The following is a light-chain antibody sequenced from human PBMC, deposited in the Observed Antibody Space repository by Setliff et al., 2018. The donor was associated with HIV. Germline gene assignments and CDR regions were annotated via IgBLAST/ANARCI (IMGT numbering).Light chain of an antibody. CDR1: SSDIGGYNY. V-gene: IGLV2-14*01. CDR2: EVT. J-gene: IGLJ1*01. Sequence: QSVLTQPASVSGSPGQSITISCTGTSSDIGGYNYVSWYQQHPGKAPKLMIYEVTNRPSGISNRFSGSKSGNTASLTISGLQAADEADYYCSSYTSSFTHVFGSGTKVTVL. CDR3: SSYTSSFTHV.